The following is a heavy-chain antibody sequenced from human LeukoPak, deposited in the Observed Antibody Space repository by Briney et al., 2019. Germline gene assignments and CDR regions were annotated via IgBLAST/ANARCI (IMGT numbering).Heavy chain of an antibody. J-gene: IGHJ4*02. CDR3: ARDTLGEGEDANYAVYYFDY. V-gene: IGHV3-7*01. CDR1: GLTFSSYA. D-gene: IGHD4/OR15-4a*01. CDR2: IKQDGNEK. Sequence: GGSLRLSCAASGLTFSSYAMSWVRQAPGKGLEWVANIKQDGNEKYYADSVKGRFTISRDNGKNSLDLQMNSLRADDTAVYYCARDTLGEGEDANYAVYYFDYWGQGTVVTVSS.